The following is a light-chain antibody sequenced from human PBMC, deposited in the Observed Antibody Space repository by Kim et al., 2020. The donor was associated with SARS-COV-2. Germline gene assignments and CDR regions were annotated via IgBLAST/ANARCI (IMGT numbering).Light chain of an antibody. J-gene: IGLJ3*02. V-gene: IGLV6-57*02. CDR1: SGSIARND. Sequence: NFMLTQPHSVSESPGKTLTISCTGSSGSIARNDVQWYQQRPGSAPTTVIYEDSKRPSRVPDRFSGSIDTASNSASLTISRLKTEDEADYYCQSYDNGNQVFGGGTQLTVL. CDR3: QSYDNGNQV. CDR2: EDS.